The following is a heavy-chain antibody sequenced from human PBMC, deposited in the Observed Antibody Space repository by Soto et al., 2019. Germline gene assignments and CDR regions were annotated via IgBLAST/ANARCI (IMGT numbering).Heavy chain of an antibody. CDR1: GFTFSSYG. D-gene: IGHD1-26*01. CDR3: ANPISWELENAFDI. CDR2: ISYDGSNK. V-gene: IGHV3-30*18. Sequence: QVQLVESGGGVVQPGRSLRLSCAASGFTFSSYGMHWVRQAPGKGLEWVAVISYDGSNKYYADSVKGRFTISRDNSKNTLYLQTNSLRAEDTAVYYCANPISWELENAFDICGQGTMVTXS. J-gene: IGHJ3*02.